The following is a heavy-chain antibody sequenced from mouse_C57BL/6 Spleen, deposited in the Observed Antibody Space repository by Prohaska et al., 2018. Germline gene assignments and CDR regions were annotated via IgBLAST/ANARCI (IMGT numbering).Heavy chain of an antibody. CDR2: LYPGSGST. CDR1: GYTFTSYW. CDR3: ARGGGDGYPFAY. D-gene: IGHD2-3*01. V-gene: IGHV1-55*01. Sequence: QVQLQQPGAELVKPGASVKMSCKASGYTFTSYWITWVKQRPGQGLEWIGDLYPGSGSTNYNEKFKSKATLTVDTSSSTAYMQLSSLTSEDSAVYYCARGGGDGYPFAYWGKGTLVTVSA. J-gene: IGHJ3*01.